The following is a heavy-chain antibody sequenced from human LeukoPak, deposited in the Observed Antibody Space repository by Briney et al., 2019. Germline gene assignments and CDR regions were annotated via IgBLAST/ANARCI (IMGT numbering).Heavy chain of an antibody. J-gene: IGHJ4*02. D-gene: IGHD2-21*02. V-gene: IGHV1-69*13. CDR1: GGTFSSYA. CDR2: IIPIFGTA. CDR3: ARDQGYCGGDCYSTLDY. Sequence: SVKVSCKASGGTFSSYAISWVRQAPGQGLEWMGGIIPIFGTANYAQKFQGRVTITADESTSTAYMELSSLRSEDTAVYYCARDQGYCGGDCYSTLDYWGQGTLVTVSS.